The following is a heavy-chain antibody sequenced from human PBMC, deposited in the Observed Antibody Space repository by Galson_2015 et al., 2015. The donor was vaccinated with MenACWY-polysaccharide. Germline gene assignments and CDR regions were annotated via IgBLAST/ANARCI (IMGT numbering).Heavy chain of an antibody. D-gene: IGHD2-2*01. CDR1: GSYFPTNG. CDR3: ARVVCSSSSCSQSGYNWFDP. V-gene: IGHV1-18*01. CDR2: INPYNGET. Sequence: SVKVSCKASGSYFPTNGIIWVRQAPGQGLEWMAWINPYNGETNSAQKVQGRVTLTTDPSTTTAYMELRSLRSDDTAIYYCARVVCSSSSCSQSGYNWFDPWGQGTLVTVSS. J-gene: IGHJ5*02.